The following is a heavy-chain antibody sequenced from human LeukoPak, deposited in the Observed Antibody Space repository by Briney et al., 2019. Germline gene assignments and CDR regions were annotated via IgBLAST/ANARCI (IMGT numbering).Heavy chain of an antibody. J-gene: IGHJ4*02. D-gene: IGHD6-6*01. CDR1: GFTFSSYS. V-gene: IGHV3-23*01. Sequence: GGSLRLSCAASGFTFSSYSMNWARQAPGKGLEWVSAISGSGGTTYYADSVRGRFIISRDNSKSTLYFQMNSLRGEDTAIYYCAKRSPYNSSSYYLDFWGQGTLVTVSS. CDR3: AKRSPYNSSSYYLDF. CDR2: ISGSGGTT.